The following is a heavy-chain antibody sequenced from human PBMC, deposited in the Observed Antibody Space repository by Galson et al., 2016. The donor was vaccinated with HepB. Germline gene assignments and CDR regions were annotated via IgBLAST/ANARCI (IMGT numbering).Heavy chain of an antibody. CDR3: ARSRGLDTRDFDL. J-gene: IGHJ2*01. CDR2: ISANSGSI. CDR1: AFTFSSSS. V-gene: IGHV3-48*02. Sequence: LRLSCAASAFTFSSSSMNWVRQSSEKGLEWVSSISANSGSIYYADSMKGRLTISRDNAKNSLYLQMNSLRDEDTAVYYCARSRGLDTRDFDLWGRGTLVTVSS. D-gene: IGHD3/OR15-3a*01.